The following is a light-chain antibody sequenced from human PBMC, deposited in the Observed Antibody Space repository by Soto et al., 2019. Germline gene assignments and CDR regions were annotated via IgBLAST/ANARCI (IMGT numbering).Light chain of an antibody. CDR1: QSISNW. CDR2: DAS. Sequence: DIQMTQSPSTLSASVGDRVTITCRASQSISNWLAWYQQKPGKAPNLLIYDASSLKSGVPSRFSGSGSGTEFTLTIRSLQPDDFAIYYCQQYSSYWTLGQGPKVDIK. CDR3: QQYSSYWT. J-gene: IGKJ1*01. V-gene: IGKV1-5*01.